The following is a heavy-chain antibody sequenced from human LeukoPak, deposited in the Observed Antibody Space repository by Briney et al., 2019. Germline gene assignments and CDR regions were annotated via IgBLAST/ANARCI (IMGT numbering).Heavy chain of an antibody. CDR3: AREGEYYYYGMDV. CDR2: ISYDGSNK. CDR1: GFTFSSYA. Sequence: AGGSLRLSCAASGFTFSSYAMHWVRQAPGKGLEWVAVISYDGSNKYYADSVKGRFTISRDNAKNTLYLQMNSLRAEDTAVYYCAREGEYYYYGMDVWGQGTTVTVSS. V-gene: IGHV3-30-3*01. J-gene: IGHJ6*02.